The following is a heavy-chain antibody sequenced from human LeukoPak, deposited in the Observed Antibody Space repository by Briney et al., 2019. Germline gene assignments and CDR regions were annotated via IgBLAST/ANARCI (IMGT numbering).Heavy chain of an antibody. CDR2: IYHSGST. V-gene: IGHV4-38-2*01. J-gene: IGHJ4*02. CDR3: ARHVSLDY. CDR1: GYSISSGYY. Sequence: SETLSLTXAVSGYSISSGYYWGWIRQPPGKGLEWIGSIYHSGSTYYNPSLKSRVTISVDTSKNQFSLKLSSVTAADTAVYYCARHVSLDYWGQGTLVTVSS. D-gene: IGHD5/OR15-5a*01.